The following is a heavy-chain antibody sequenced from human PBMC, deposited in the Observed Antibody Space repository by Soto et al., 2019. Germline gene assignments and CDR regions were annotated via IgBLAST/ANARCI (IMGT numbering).Heavy chain of an antibody. CDR2: INPDNGNT. J-gene: IGHJ4*02. V-gene: IGHV1-3*01. CDR3: ARILEYCSGGSCDF. D-gene: IGHD2-15*01. Sequence: ASVKVSCKASGYTFTRYTMNWVRQAPGQRLEWMGWINPDNGNTKYSQKFQGRVTITRDTSASTAYMELSSLRSEDTAVYYCARILEYCSGGSCDFWGQGTLVTVSS. CDR1: GYTFTRYT.